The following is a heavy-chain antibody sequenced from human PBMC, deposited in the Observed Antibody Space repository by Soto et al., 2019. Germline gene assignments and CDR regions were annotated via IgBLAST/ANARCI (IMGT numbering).Heavy chain of an antibody. CDR3: ARRGSSSWYGY. CDR1: GGSISSSSYY. Sequence: QLQLQESGPGLVKPSETLSLTCTVSGGSISSSSYYWGWIRQPPGKGLGWIGSIYYSGSTYYNPSLKSRVTISVDTSKIQFSLKLSSVTAADTAVYYCARRGSSSWYGYWGQGTLVTVSS. D-gene: IGHD6-13*01. CDR2: IYYSGST. J-gene: IGHJ4*02. V-gene: IGHV4-39*01.